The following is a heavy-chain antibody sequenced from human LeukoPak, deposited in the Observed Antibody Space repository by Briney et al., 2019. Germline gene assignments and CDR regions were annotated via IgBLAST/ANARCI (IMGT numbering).Heavy chain of an antibody. J-gene: IGHJ4*02. CDR1: GGSISSCGYY. V-gene: IGHV4-31*03. CDR2: IYYSGST. Sequence: RASQTLSLTCTVSGGSISSCGYYWSWIRQHPGKGLEWIGYIYYSGSTYYNPSLKSRVTISVDTSKNQISLKLSSVTAADTAVYYCARGYLGYDSSGFYFDYWGQGTLVTVSS. D-gene: IGHD3-22*01. CDR3: ARGYLGYDSSGFYFDY.